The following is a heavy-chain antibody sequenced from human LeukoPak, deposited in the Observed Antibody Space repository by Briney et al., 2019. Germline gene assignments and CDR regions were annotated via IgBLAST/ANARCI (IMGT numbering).Heavy chain of an antibody. CDR1: GFTFSSYW. CDR3: ARGSCSSTSCRLDY. Sequence: GGSLRLSCAASGFTFSSYWMSWVRQAPGKGLEWVANIKQDGSEKYYVDSVKGRFTISRDNAKNSLYLQMNSLRAEDTALYYCARGSCSSTSCRLDYWGQGTLVTVSS. D-gene: IGHD2-2*01. CDR2: IKQDGSEK. V-gene: IGHV3-7*03. J-gene: IGHJ4*02.